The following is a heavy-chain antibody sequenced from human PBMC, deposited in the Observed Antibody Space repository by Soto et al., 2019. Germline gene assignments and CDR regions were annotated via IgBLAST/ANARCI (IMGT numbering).Heavy chain of an antibody. CDR3: ARYIFGQGFVS. CDR1: GITFSTLD. Sequence: QVQLVQSGAEVKKPGASVKVSCKASGITFSTLDLNWVRQAPGQGLDWMGWMHADTGRRGYAWSFQGRVNLTRDTSAGTAYMELSGLRAEDTAVYYCARYIFGQGFVSWGQGTLITVSS. J-gene: IGHJ4*02. CDR2: MHADTGRR. V-gene: IGHV1-8*01. D-gene: IGHD3-3*02.